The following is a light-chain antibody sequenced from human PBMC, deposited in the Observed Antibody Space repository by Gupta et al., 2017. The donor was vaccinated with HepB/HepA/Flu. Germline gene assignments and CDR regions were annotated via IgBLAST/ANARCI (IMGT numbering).Light chain of an antibody. Sequence: SDRPQPASVSVSPGQPITISCTGTSSDVGGHNYVSWYQQHPGKAPKLMIYDVSNRPSGVANRFSGSQAGNTASLTISGLQAEDEADYYCSSYTSSSTLVFGGGTKLTVL. CDR3: SSYTSSSTLV. CDR2: DVS. J-gene: IGLJ3*02. V-gene: IGLV2-14*03. CDR1: SSDVGGHNY.